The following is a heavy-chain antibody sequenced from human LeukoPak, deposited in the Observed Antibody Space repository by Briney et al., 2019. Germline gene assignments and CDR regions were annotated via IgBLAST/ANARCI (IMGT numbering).Heavy chain of an antibody. V-gene: IGHV3-23*01. CDR1: RFTFSSYA. CDR3: AKGIRYFAMVNYFDY. D-gene: IGHD3-9*01. Sequence: GGSLRLSCAASRFTFSSYAMSWVRQAPGKGLEWVSAISGSGGSTYYADSVKGRFTISRDNSKNTLYLQMNSLRAEDTAVYYCAKGIRYFAMVNYFDYWGQGTLVTVSS. J-gene: IGHJ4*02. CDR2: ISGSGGST.